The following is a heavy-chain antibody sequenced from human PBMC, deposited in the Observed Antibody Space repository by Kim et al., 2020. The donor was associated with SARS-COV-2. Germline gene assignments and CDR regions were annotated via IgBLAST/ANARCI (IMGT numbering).Heavy chain of an antibody. CDR3: ASCDYGDNWFDP. J-gene: IGHJ5*02. D-gene: IGHD4-17*01. Sequence: NYAQKFQGRVTMTRDTSISTAYMELSRLRSDDTAVYYCASCDYGDNWFDPWGQGTLVTVSS. V-gene: IGHV1-2*02.